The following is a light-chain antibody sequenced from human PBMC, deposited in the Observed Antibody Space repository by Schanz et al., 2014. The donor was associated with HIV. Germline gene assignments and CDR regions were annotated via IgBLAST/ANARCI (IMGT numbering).Light chain of an antibody. CDR1: QSISTY. V-gene: IGKV1-39*01. J-gene: IGKJ1*01. CDR2: AAS. Sequence: DIRMTQSPSSLSASVGDRVTMTCRASQSISTYLNWYQQKPGKAPKLLIYAASSLQSGGPSRFSGSGSGTDFTLTISSLQPEDVATYYCQQYYSYPPWTFGQGTRVEIK. CDR3: QQYYSYPPWT.